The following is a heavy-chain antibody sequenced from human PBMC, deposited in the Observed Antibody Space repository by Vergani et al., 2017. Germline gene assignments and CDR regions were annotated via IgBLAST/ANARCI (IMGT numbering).Heavy chain of an antibody. V-gene: IGHV3-48*01. CDR1: GSTFNSYS. CDR3: ASITMVRGVVKGYGMDV. J-gene: IGHJ6*02. D-gene: IGHD3-10*01. Sequence: EAQLVESGGGLMQPGGSLRLSCVASGSTFNSYSMNWVRQAPGKGLEWVSFIDHTTSAMYFADSVKGRFTISRDKAKNSVYLEMKNVRVEDTAIYYCASITMVRGVVKGYGMDVWGQGTTVIVSS. CDR2: IDHTTSAM.